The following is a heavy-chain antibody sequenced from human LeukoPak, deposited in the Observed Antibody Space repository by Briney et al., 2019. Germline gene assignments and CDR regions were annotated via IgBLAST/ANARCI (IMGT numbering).Heavy chain of an antibody. V-gene: IGHV3-33*01. J-gene: IGHJ3*02. D-gene: IGHD5-24*01. CDR3: ARDFFVMATIRDAFDI. CDR2: IWYDGSNK. CDR1: GFTFSSYG. Sequence: GRSLRLSCAASGFTFSSYGMHWVRQAPGKGLEWVAVIWYDGSNKYYADSVKGRFTISRDNSKNTLYLQMNSLRAEDTAVYYCARDFFVMATIRDAFDIWGQGTMVTVSS.